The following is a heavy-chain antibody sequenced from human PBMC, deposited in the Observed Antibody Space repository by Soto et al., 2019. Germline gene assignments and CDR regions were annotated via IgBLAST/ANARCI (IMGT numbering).Heavy chain of an antibody. CDR1: DDSISSHQ. CDR3: ARVSGSYYYGMDV. D-gene: IGHD1-26*01. V-gene: IGHV4-59*11. J-gene: IGHJ6*02. CDR2: IYYSGRT. Sequence: SETLSLTCTVSDDSISSHQWSWIRQPPGKGLEWIGYIYYSGRTNYNPSLKSRVTISVDKSKNQFSLKLSSVTAADTAVYYCARVSGSYYYGMDVWGQGTTVTVSS.